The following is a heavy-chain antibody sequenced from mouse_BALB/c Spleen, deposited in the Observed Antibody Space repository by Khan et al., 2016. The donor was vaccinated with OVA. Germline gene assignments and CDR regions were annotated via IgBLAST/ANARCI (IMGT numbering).Heavy chain of an antibody. CDR3: ARGGASYYRNDGGAMDY. D-gene: IGHD2-14*01. V-gene: IGHV9-4*02. Sequence: QVQLKQSGPELKKPGETVRISCKASGYTFTNAGMQWVQKMPGKGLKWIGWINTHSGVPKYAEDFKGRFAFYLETSASTVYLQITNLKNEDTATYFWARGGASYYRNDGGAMDYWGQGTSVTVSS. CDR2: INTHSGVP. J-gene: IGHJ4*01. CDR1: GYTFTNAG.